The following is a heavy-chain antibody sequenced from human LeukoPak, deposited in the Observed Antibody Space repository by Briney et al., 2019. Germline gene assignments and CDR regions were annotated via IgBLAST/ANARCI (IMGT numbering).Heavy chain of an antibody. CDR2: INAGNDNT. V-gene: IGHV1-3*01. CDR1: GYTFVSYG. J-gene: IGHJ5*02. Sequence: ASVKVSCKASGYTFVSYGIHWVRQAPGQGLEWMGWINAGNDNTKYSQKFQDRVTITRDTSASEVYMELSSLRSEDTAVYYCARANYGSGTRWLDPWGQGTLVIVSS. CDR3: ARANYGSGTRWLDP. D-gene: IGHD3-10*01.